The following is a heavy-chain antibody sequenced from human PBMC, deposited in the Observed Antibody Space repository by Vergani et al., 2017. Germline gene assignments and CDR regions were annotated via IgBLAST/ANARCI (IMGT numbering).Heavy chain of an antibody. CDR3: ARDSRYSSSCCGFDY. CDR2: ISSSSSTI. V-gene: IGHV3-48*01. CDR1: GFTFSSYS. D-gene: IGHD6-13*01. Sequence: EVQLVESGGGLVQPGGSLRLSCAASGFTFSSYSMNWVRQAPGKGLEWVSYISSSSSTIYYADSVKGRFTISRDNAKNSLYLQMNSLRAEDTAVYYCARDSRYSSSCCGFDYWGQGTLVTVSS. J-gene: IGHJ4*02.